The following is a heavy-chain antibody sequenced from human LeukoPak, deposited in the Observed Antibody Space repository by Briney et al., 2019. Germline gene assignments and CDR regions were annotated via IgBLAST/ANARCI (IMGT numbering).Heavy chain of an antibody. J-gene: IGHJ4*02. Sequence: GGSLRLSCAASGFIFSGYAMHWVRQAPGKGLEWVSGISWNSGSIGYADSVKGRFTISRDNAKNSLYLQMNSLRAEDTALYYCAKDFDDSSGYSYYFDYWGQGTLVTVSS. CDR1: GFIFSGYA. CDR2: ISWNSGSI. CDR3: AKDFDDSSGYSYYFDY. D-gene: IGHD3-22*01. V-gene: IGHV3-9*01.